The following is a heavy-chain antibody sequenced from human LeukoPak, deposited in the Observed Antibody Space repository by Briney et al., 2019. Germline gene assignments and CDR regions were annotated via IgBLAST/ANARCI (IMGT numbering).Heavy chain of an antibody. Sequence: PSETLSLTCTVSGGSISSYYWGWIRQPPGKGLEWIGSIYYSGSTYYNPSLKSRVTISVDTSKNQFSLKLSSVTAADTAVYYCARRVAAAGMDYWGQGTLVTVSS. J-gene: IGHJ4*02. D-gene: IGHD6-13*01. V-gene: IGHV4-39*07. CDR2: IYYSGST. CDR1: GGSISSYY. CDR3: ARRVAAAGMDY.